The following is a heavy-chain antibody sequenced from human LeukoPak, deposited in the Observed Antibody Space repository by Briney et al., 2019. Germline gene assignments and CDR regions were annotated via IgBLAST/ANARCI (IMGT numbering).Heavy chain of an antibody. CDR1: GFTFDDYA. V-gene: IGHV3-9*01. J-gene: IGHJ3*02. D-gene: IGHD2-2*01. Sequence: GGSLRLFCAAPGFTFDDYAMHWVRQAPGKGLEWVSGISWNSGSIGYADSVKGRFTISRDNAKNSLYLQMNSLRAEDTALYYCAKDILPGIVVVPAATFGAFDIWGQGTMVTVSS. CDR3: AKDILPGIVVVPAATFGAFDI. CDR2: ISWNSGSI.